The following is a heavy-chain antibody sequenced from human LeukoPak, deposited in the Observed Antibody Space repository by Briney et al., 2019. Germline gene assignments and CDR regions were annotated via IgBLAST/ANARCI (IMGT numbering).Heavy chain of an antibody. V-gene: IGHV4-61*01. D-gene: IGHD7-27*01. CDR2: IYYTGT. Sequence: SETLSLTCTVSDDSISISSYYWSWIRQSPGKGLEWIGYIYYTGTSYNPSLKSRVTISADTSKNQFSLNLSSVTAADTAVYYCASRKLGNDYWGQGTLVTVSS. J-gene: IGHJ4*02. CDR3: ASRKLGNDY. CDR1: DDSISISSYY.